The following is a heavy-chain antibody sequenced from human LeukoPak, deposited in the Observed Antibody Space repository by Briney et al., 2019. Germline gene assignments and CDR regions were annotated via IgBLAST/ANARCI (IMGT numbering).Heavy chain of an antibody. V-gene: IGHV1-46*01. D-gene: IGHD6-13*01. J-gene: IGHJ5*02. CDR1: GYTFTSYY. Sequence: ASVKVSCKASGYTFTSYYMHWVRQAPGQGLEWMGIINPSGGSTSYAQKFQGRVTMTRDTSTSTVYMELSSLRSEDTAVYYCARQGIAAAGTEAVSWFDPWGQGTLVTVSS. CDR3: ARQGIAAAGTEAVSWFDP. CDR2: INPSGGST.